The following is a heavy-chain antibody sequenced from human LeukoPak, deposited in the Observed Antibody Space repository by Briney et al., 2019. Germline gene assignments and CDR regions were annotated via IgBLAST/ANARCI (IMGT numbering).Heavy chain of an antibody. Sequence: GGSLRLSCATSGFTFSNAWMNWVRQAPGKGLEWVGRIRRNPDGGTIDYAAPVKGGFALSRDDSKNTLYLQMNSLQTEDTAVYYCATDFYDTTWGQGTLVTVSS. J-gene: IGHJ5*02. CDR3: ATDFYDTT. V-gene: IGHV3-15*07. D-gene: IGHD3-22*01. CDR2: IRRNPDGGTI. CDR1: GFTFSNAW.